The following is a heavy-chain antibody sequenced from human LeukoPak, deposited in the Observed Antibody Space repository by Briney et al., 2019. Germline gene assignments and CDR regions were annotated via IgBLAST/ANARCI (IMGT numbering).Heavy chain of an antibody. V-gene: IGHV3-21*01. CDR1: GFTFSSYT. CDR2: ISRSSNYI. Sequence: GGSLRLSCAASGFTFSSYTMNWARQAPGKGLEWVSSISRSSNYIYYADSVKGRFTISRDNAKNSLYLQMNSLRVEDTAVYYCARDFPDSASDYRPFDYWGQGILVTVSS. D-gene: IGHD5-12*01. CDR3: ARDFPDSASDYRPFDY. J-gene: IGHJ4*02.